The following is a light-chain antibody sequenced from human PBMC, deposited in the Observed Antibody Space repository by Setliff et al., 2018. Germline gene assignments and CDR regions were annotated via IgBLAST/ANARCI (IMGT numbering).Light chain of an antibody. Sequence: QSALAQPASVSGSPGQSITISCTGTSSDVGNYDLVSWYQQSLGKAPKLTIYEVNERPSGVSNRFSGSKSGNTASLTISGLQAEDEGDYYCCSYAGSSTYVVFGGGTKGTVL. J-gene: IGLJ2*01. CDR1: SSDVGNYDL. CDR2: EVN. CDR3: CSYAGSSTYVV. V-gene: IGLV2-23*02.